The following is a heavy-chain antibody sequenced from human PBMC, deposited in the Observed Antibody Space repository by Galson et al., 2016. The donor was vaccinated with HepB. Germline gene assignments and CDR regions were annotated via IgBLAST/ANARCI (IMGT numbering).Heavy chain of an antibody. CDR2: IHYTGST. CDR3: ARDRDATTVNWYFDL. Sequence: SETLSLTCTVSGGSISGYYWSWIRQPPGKRLEWIGYIHYTGSTKYNPSLKSRVTISVDTSKNHFSLKLSSVTAADTAVYYCARDRDATTVNWYFDLWGRGTLVSVSS. J-gene: IGHJ2*01. D-gene: IGHD4-17*01. V-gene: IGHV4-59*01. CDR1: GGSISGYY.